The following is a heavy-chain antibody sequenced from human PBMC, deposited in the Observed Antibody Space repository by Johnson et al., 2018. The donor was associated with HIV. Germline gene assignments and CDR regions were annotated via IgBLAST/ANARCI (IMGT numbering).Heavy chain of an antibody. CDR2: IKQDGSEK. CDR1: GFTFSSYW. Sequence: VQLVESGGDLVQPGGSLRLSCAASGFTFSSYWMSWVRQAPGTGLEWVANIKQDGSEKYYVDSVKGRFTISRDTAKNSLYLQMHSLRVEDTAVYYCARDEPYELELRSIHAFDIWGQGTMVTVSS. CDR3: ARDEPYELELRSIHAFDI. V-gene: IGHV3-7*05. D-gene: IGHD1-7*01. J-gene: IGHJ3*02.